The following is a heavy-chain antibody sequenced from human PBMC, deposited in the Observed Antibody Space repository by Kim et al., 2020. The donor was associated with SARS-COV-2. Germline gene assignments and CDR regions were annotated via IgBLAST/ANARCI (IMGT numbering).Heavy chain of an antibody. CDR2: ISSSSSYI. CDR3: ARDHSSGWYGRYYFDY. Sequence: GGSLRLSCAASGFTFSSYSMNWVRQAPGKGLEWVSSISSSSSYIYYADSVKGRFTISRDNAKNSLYLQMNSLRAEDTAVYYCARDHSSGWYGRYYFDYWGQGTLVTVSS. CDR1: GFTFSSYS. V-gene: IGHV3-21*01. J-gene: IGHJ4*02. D-gene: IGHD6-19*01.